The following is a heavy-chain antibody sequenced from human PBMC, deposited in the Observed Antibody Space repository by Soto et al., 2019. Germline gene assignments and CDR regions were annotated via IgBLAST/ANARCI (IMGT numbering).Heavy chain of an antibody. CDR2: IYYSGST. D-gene: IGHD6-13*01. J-gene: IGHJ5*02. Sequence: QLQLQESGPGLVKPSETLSLTCTVSGGSISSSSFHWGWIRQPPGKGLEWIGSIYYSGSTYYSPSLTSQVTISVDTSKNQFSLKLSSVTAADTAVYYCARRERAACTDWWFDPWGQGTLVTVSS. V-gene: IGHV4-39*01. CDR1: GGSISSSSFH. CDR3: ARRERAACTDWWFDP.